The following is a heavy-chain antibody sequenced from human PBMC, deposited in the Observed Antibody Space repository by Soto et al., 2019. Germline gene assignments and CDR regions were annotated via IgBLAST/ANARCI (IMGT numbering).Heavy chain of an antibody. CDR2: IDPSDSYT. Sequence: PGESLKISCKGSGYSFTSYWISWVRQMPGKGLEWMGRIDPSDSYTNYSPSFQGHVTISADKSISTAYLQWSSLKASDTAMYYCARGGYCSSTRKYYYYGMDVWGQGTTVTVS. D-gene: IGHD2-2*01. V-gene: IGHV5-10-1*01. J-gene: IGHJ6*02. CDR1: GYSFTSYW. CDR3: ARGGYCSSTRKYYYYGMDV.